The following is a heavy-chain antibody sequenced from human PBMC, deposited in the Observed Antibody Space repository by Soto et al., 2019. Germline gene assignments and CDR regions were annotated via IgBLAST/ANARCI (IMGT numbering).Heavy chain of an antibody. D-gene: IGHD3-10*01. J-gene: IGHJ4*02. CDR1: GYTFTSYA. Sequence: QVQLVQSGAKVKKPGASVKVSCKASGYTFTSYAMYWVRQAPGQRLEWMGWINAGNGNTKYSQKLQGRVTITRDTSASTAYMELSSLRSEDTAVYYCARDMGFGLSDYWGQGTLVTVSS. CDR3: ARDMGFGLSDY. V-gene: IGHV1-3*01. CDR2: INAGNGNT.